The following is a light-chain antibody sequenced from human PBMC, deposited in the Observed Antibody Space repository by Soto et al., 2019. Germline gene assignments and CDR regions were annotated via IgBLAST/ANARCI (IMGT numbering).Light chain of an antibody. Sequence: EIVLTQSPGTLSLSPGERATLSCRASQSLSSNYLAWYQQKPGQAPRLLIYGASTRATGVPDRFSGSVSGTDFTLTISRLEPEDFAVFYCHQCDSSPWTFGQGTKVEIK. CDR1: QSLSSNY. CDR3: HQCDSSPWT. J-gene: IGKJ1*01. V-gene: IGKV3-20*01. CDR2: GAS.